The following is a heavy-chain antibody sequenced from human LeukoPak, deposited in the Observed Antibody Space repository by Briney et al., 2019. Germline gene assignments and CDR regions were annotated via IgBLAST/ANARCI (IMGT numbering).Heavy chain of an antibody. CDR3: ARYDFNKYFDY. CDR1: GGSFSGYY. J-gene: IGHJ4*02. CDR2: INHSGST. Sequence: SETLSLTCAVYGGSFSGYYWSWIRQPPGKGLEWIGEINHSGSTNYNPSLKSRVTISVDTSKNQFSLKLTSVTAADTAVYYCARYDFNKYFDYWGQGILVTVSS. V-gene: IGHV4-34*01. D-gene: IGHD3-3*01.